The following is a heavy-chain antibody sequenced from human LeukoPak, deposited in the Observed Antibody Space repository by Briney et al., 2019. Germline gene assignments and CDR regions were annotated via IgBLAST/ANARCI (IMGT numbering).Heavy chain of an antibody. CDR2: ISSSSSTI. Sequence: GGSLRLSCAASGFTFSSYSMNWVRQAPGKGLEWVSYISSSSSTIYYADSVKGRFTISRDNAKNSLYLQMSSLRAEDTAVYFCAKSVFHIMTDYYFALDVWGQGTTVTVSS. CDR1: GFTFSSYS. CDR3: AKSVFHIMTDYYFALDV. J-gene: IGHJ6*02. V-gene: IGHV3-48*04. D-gene: IGHD3-9*01.